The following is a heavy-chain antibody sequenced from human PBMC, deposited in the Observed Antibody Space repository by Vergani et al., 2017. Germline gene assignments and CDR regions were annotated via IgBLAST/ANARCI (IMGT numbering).Heavy chain of an antibody. D-gene: IGHD2-15*01. V-gene: IGHV3-73*02. CDR1: GFSFSGSA. CDR2: IRSKRNTYAT. J-gene: IGHJ4*02. CDR3: TTYCSGGSGLTEERV. Sequence: EVQLVESGGGLVQPGGSLKLSCAASGFSFSGSAMHWVRQASGKGLEWVGRIRSKRNTYATAYAASVKGRFTSSRDESKNTAYLQMNSLKTEDTAVYYCTTYCSGGSGLTEERVWGQGTLVTVSS.